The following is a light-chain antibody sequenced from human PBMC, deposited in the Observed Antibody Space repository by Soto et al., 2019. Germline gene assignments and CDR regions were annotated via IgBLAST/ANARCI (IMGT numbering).Light chain of an antibody. CDR2: DVS. CDR3: SSYTSRSAWV. V-gene: IGLV2-14*03. J-gene: IGLJ3*02. CDR1: SSDVGDYDF. Sequence: QSALTQPRSVSGSPGQSVTISCTATSSDVGDYDFVSWYQQHPAKAPKLMIYDVSNRPSGVSNRFSGSKSGNTASLTISGLQAEDEADYYCSSYTSRSAWVFGGGTKVTVL.